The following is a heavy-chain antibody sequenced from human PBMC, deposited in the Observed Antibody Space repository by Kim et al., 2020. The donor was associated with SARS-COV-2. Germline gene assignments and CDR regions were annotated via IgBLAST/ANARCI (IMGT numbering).Heavy chain of an antibody. V-gene: IGHV1-3*01. CDR3: ARDDSSGYYLLDY. Sequence: KYSQKFQGRVTITRDTSESTAYMELSSLRSEDTAVYYCARDDSSGYYLLDYWGQGTLVTVSS. J-gene: IGHJ4*02. D-gene: IGHD3-22*01.